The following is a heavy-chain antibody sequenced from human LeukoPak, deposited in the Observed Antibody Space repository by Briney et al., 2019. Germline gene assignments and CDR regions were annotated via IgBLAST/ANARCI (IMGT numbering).Heavy chain of an antibody. CDR1: GGSFSGYY. J-gene: IGHJ3*02. V-gene: IGHV4-34*01. CDR3: ARVGVVPAAGGRRAFDI. Sequence: SETLSLTCAVYGGSFSGYYWSWIRQPPGKGLEWIGEINHSGSTNYNPSLKSRVTISVDTSKNQFSLKLSSVTAADTAVYYCARVGVVPAAGGRRAFDIWGQGTMVTVSS. D-gene: IGHD2-2*01. CDR2: INHSGST.